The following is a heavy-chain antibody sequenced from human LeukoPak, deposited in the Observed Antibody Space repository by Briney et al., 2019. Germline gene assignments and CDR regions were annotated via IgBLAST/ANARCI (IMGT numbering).Heavy chain of an antibody. CDR2: IRYDGSNK. J-gene: IGHJ5*02. V-gene: IGHV3-30*02. Sequence: HTGGSLRLSCAASGFTFSSYGMHWVRQAPGKGLEWVAFIRYDGSNKYYADSVKGRFTISRDNSKNTLYLQMNSLRAQDTAVYYCLLVTYHHWDQGTLVPVSS. CDR1: GFTFSSYG. D-gene: IGHD3-9*01. CDR3: LLVTYHH.